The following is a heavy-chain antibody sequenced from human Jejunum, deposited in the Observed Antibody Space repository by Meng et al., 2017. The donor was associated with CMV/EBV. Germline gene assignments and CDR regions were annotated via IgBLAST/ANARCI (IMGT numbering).Heavy chain of an antibody. Sequence: QVQLVQSGSEWKQPGASVKVSCRPSGYTFTSYAINWVRQAPGQGPDWMGWIDPNTGNPTHDQGFTGRFVFSLDTSVSTAYLQINSLRADDTAVYYCARDSPLDGYSLLDYWGQGTLVTVSS. CDR2: IDPNTGNP. D-gene: IGHD5-24*01. J-gene: IGHJ4*02. CDR3: ARDSPLDGYSLLDY. CDR1: GYTFTSYA. V-gene: IGHV7-4-1*02.